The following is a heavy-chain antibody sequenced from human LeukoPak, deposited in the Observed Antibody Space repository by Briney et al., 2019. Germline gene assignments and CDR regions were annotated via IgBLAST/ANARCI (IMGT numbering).Heavy chain of an antibody. CDR1: GYTFTDYY. D-gene: IGHD3-10*01. Sequence: ASVKVPCKVSGYTFTDYYMHWVQQAPGKGLEWMGLVDPEDGETIYAEKFQGRVTITADTSTDTAYMELSSLRSEDTAVYYCATASPLLLWFGELSAFDIWGQGTMVTVSS. CDR3: ATASPLLLWFGELSAFDI. CDR2: VDPEDGET. V-gene: IGHV1-69-2*01. J-gene: IGHJ3*02.